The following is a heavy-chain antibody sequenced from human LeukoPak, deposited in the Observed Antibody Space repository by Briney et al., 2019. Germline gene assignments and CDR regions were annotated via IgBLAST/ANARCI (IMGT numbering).Heavy chain of an antibody. Sequence: GGSLRLSCAASGFTFSSYAMNWVRQAPGKGLEWVSAISGPGGSTYYADSVKGRFTISRDNSKNTLYLQMNSLRAEDTAVYFCAKDRSVVVYDAFDIWGQGTMVTVSS. CDR2: ISGPGGST. CDR3: AKDRSVVVYDAFDI. CDR1: GFTFSSYA. D-gene: IGHD3-22*01. J-gene: IGHJ3*02. V-gene: IGHV3-23*01.